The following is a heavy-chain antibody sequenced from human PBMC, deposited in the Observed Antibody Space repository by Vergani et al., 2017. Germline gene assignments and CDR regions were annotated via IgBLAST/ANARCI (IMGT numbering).Heavy chain of an antibody. CDR3: ARGDYGILTGYRY. Sequence: QVQVVQSGAEVKKSGASVKVSCKTSGYPFSNYYMHWVRQAPGQGLEWMGIINPSGGHTNDAQKFQGRVTMTRDTSTSTVYRELSSLRSDDTAIYYCARGDYGILTGYRYWGQGTLVTVSA. J-gene: IGHJ4*02. CDR1: GYPFSNYY. V-gene: IGHV1-46*03. D-gene: IGHD3-9*01. CDR2: INPSGGHT.